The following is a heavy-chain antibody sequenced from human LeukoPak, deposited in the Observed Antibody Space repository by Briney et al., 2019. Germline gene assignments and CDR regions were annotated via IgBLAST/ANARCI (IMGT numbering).Heavy chain of an antibody. CDR3: ARGNYDYFDS. CDR2: INHSGST. Sequence: SETLSLTCAVYGGSFSGYHWSWIRQPPGKGLERIGEINHSGSTNCNPSLKSRVTISVDTSKNQFSLKLSSVTAADTAVYFCARGNYDYFDSWGQGTLVTVSS. D-gene: IGHD1-7*01. V-gene: IGHV4-34*01. CDR1: GGSFSGYH. J-gene: IGHJ4*02.